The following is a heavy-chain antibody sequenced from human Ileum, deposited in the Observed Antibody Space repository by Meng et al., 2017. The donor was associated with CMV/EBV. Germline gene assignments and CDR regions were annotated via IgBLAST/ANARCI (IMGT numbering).Heavy chain of an antibody. CDR3: ARGSIAAAGTYYFDY. J-gene: IGHJ4*02. CDR2: IYHSGST. D-gene: IGHD6-13*01. Sequence: SETLSLTCTVSGYSISTDSYWGWIRQPPGKGLEWIGSIYHSGSTNYNPSLKSRVTISVDTSKNQFSLKLSSVTAADTAVYYCARGSIAAAGTYYFDYWGQGTLVTVSS. CDR1: GYSISTDSY. V-gene: IGHV4-38-2*02.